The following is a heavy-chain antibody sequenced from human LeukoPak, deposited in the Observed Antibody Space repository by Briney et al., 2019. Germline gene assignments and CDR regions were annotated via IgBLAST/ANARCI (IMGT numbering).Heavy chain of an antibody. V-gene: IGHV4-34*01. CDR2: INTAGST. J-gene: IGHJ1*01. CDR1: GGSFSGYY. CDR3: ARGPPHIGVVPAAKGYFQH. Sequence: PSQTLSLTCAVYGGSFSGYYWSWIRQPPGQGLGWIWEINTAGSTNYNPSLKSRVTMSVDTSKNQCCLKLSSVTAADTAVYYCARGPPHIGVVPAAKGYFQHWGQGTLVTVSS. D-gene: IGHD2-2*01.